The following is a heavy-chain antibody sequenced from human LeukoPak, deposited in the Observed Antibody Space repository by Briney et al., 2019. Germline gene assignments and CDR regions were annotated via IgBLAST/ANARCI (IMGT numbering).Heavy chain of an antibody. CDR2: NWSEGNNK. J-gene: IGHJ4*02. V-gene: IGHV3-33*01. CDR1: GFTFSNYG. D-gene: IGHD6-6*01. Sequence: TGGSLRLSCITSGFTFSNYGMHWVRQAPGKGLEWGAVNWSEGNNKYYADSVKGRFTISRDNSRNILYLQMDSLRAEDTALYYCTRDRGGGTAARPYFDYWDQGTLVTVSS. CDR3: TRDRGGGTAARPYFDY.